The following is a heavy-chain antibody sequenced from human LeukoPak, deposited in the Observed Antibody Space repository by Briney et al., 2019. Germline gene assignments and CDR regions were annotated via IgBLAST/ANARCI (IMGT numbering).Heavy chain of an antibody. CDR3: ARGPSLITMIHGNRNWYFDL. V-gene: IGHV4-61*05. CDR2: IYYSGST. J-gene: IGHJ2*01. CDR1: GGSISSSSYY. Sequence: TSETLSLTCTVSGGSISSSSYYWGWIRQPPGKGLEWIGYIYYSGSTNYNPSLKSRVTISVDTSKNQFSLKLSSVTAADTAVYYCARGPSLITMIHGNRNWYFDLWGRGTLVTVSS. D-gene: IGHD3-22*01.